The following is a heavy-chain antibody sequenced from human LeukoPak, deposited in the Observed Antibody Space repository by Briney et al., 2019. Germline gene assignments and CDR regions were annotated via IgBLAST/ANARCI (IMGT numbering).Heavy chain of an antibody. J-gene: IGHJ6*03. D-gene: IGHD2/OR15-2a*01. CDR3: ARDRNRYMDV. Sequence: PSETLSLTCTVSGDSITPYYWSWIRQSPGGSLEYIGFISDTGTTNYNPSLRGRVSISVDTSKSQFSLKLSSVTAADTAVYYCARDRNRYMDVWGKGTTVTVSS. CDR1: GDSITPYY. CDR2: ISDTGTT. V-gene: IGHV4-59*01.